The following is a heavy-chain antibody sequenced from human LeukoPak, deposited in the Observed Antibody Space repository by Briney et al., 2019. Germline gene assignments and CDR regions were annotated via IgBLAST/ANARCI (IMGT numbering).Heavy chain of an antibody. CDR3: AKLDDSSGYYYVGYFQH. V-gene: IGHV3-23*01. CDR2: ISGSGGST. D-gene: IGHD3-22*01. CDR1: GFTFSSYA. J-gene: IGHJ1*01. Sequence: GGSLRLSCAASGFTFSSYAMSWVRQAPGKGLEWVSAISGSGGSTYYAYSVKGRFTISRDNSKNTLYLQMNSLRAEDTAVYYCAKLDDSSGYYYVGYFQHWGQGTLVTVSS.